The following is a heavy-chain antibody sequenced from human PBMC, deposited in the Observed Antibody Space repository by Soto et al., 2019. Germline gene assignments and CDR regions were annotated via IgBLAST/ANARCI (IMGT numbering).Heavy chain of an antibody. J-gene: IGHJ6*02. V-gene: IGHV3-21*01. CDR2: ISSSSSYI. Sequence: GGSLRLSCAASGFTFSSYSMNWVRQAPGKGLEWVSSISSSSSYIYYADSVKGRFTISRDNAKNSLYLQMNSLRAEDTAVYYCARAQEYSSGWYAGSPHYYYYYGMDVWGQGTTVTVSS. CDR3: ARAQEYSSGWYAGSPHYYYYYGMDV. CDR1: GFTFSSYS. D-gene: IGHD6-19*01.